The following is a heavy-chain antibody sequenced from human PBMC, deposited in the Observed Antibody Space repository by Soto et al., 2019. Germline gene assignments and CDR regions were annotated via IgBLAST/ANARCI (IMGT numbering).Heavy chain of an antibody. CDR3: AKIRSKTYYDILTHPPRYGMDV. CDR2: ISGSGGST. CDR1: GLTFSSYA. V-gene: IGHV3-23*01. J-gene: IGHJ6*02. Sequence: GGSLRLSCAASGLTFSSYAMSWVRQAPGKGLEWVSAISGSGGSTYYADSVRGRFTISRDNSKNTLYLQMNSLRAEDTAVYYCAKIRSKTYYDILTHPPRYGMDVWGQGTTVTVSS. D-gene: IGHD3-9*01.